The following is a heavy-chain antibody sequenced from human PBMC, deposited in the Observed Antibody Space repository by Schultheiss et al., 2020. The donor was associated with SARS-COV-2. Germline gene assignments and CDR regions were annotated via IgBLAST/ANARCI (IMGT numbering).Heavy chain of an antibody. V-gene: IGHV3-23*01. D-gene: IGHD5-12*01. Sequence: GGSLRLSCAASGFTFSSYAMSWVRQAPGKGLEWVSAISGSGGSTYYADSVEGRFTISRDNAKNSLYLQMNSLRAEDTAVYYCARETYGGYAGYDYWGQGTLVTVSS. CDR3: ARETYGGYAGYDY. CDR1: GFTFSSYA. CDR2: ISGSGGST. J-gene: IGHJ4*02.